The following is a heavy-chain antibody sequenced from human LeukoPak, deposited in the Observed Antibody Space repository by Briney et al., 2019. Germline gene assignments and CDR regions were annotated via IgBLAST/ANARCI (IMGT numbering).Heavy chain of an antibody. D-gene: IGHD2-21*02. CDR3: ATVRGCGGDCYYIDY. CDR2: IWYDGSNK. CDR1: GFTFRSYG. V-gene: IGHV3-33*01. J-gene: IGHJ4*02. Sequence: GGSLRLSCAASGFTFRSYGMHWVRQAPGKGLEWVAIIWYDGSNKYYADSVKGRITISRDNSKNTLCLQMNSLRAEDTAVYYCATVRGCGGDCYYIDYWGQGTLVTVSS.